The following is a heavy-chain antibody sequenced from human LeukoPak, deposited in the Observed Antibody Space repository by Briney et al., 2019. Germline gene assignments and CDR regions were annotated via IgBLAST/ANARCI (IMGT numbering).Heavy chain of an antibody. V-gene: IGHV3-64*01. CDR1: GFTFSSYA. CDR3: AKAPPPDILTGYQTDNWFDP. J-gene: IGHJ5*02. D-gene: IGHD3-9*01. Sequence: GGSLRLSCAASGFTFSSYAMHWVRQAPGKGLEYVSAISSNGGSTYYANSVKGRFTISRDNSKNTLYLQMNSLRAEDTAVYYCAKAPPPDILTGYQTDNWFDPWGQGTLVTVSS. CDR2: ISSNGGST.